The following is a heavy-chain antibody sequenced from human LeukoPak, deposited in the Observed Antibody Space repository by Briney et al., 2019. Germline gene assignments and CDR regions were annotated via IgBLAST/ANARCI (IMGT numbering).Heavy chain of an antibody. CDR3: ARDQSITIFGVVTYYFDY. V-gene: IGHV3-21*01. Sequence: GGSLRLSSAASGFTFSGYAMSWVRQAPGKGLEWVSSISSSSSYIYYADSVKGRFTISRDNAKNSLYLQMNSLRAEDTAVYYCARDQSITIFGVVTYYFDYWGQGTLVTVSS. D-gene: IGHD3-3*01. J-gene: IGHJ4*02. CDR2: ISSSSSYI. CDR1: GFTFSGYA.